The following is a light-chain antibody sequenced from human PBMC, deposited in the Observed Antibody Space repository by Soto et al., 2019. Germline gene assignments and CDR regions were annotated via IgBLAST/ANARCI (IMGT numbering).Light chain of an antibody. V-gene: IGKV4-1*01. CDR1: QSVLDSSNNKNY. CDR2: WAS. CDR3: QQYYSTPPYT. J-gene: IGKJ2*01. Sequence: DIVMTQSPDSLAVSLGERATINCKSRQSVLDSSNNKNYLAWYQQKPGQPPNLLMYWASTRESGVPDRFSGSGSGTDFTLTISRLQAEDVAVYYCQQYYSTPPYTFGQGTKLEIK.